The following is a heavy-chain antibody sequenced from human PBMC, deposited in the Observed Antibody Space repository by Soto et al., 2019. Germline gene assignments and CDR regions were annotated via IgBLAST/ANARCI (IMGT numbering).Heavy chain of an antibody. Sequence: SATLSLTCAVYGGSFSGYYWSWIRQPPGKGLEWIGEINHSGSTNYNPSLKSRVTISVDTSKNQFSLKLSSVTAADTAVYYCARGLFITIFGVVIIDGMDVWGQGTTVTVSS. D-gene: IGHD3-3*01. CDR2: INHSGST. CDR1: GGSFSGYY. CDR3: ARGLFITIFGVVIIDGMDV. V-gene: IGHV4-34*01. J-gene: IGHJ6*02.